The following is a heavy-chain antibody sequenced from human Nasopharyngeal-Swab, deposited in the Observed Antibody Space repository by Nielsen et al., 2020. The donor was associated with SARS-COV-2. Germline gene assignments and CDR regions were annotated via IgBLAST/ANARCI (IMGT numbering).Heavy chain of an antibody. Sequence: GESLKISCAASGFSFSDYYMSWIRQAPGKGLEWVSYIHSVSSFTDYADSVKGRFTISRDNSKNTLYLQMNSLRAEDTAVYYCARDGVRPGYSSGWKYYYYGMDVWGQGTTVTVSS. D-gene: IGHD6-19*01. J-gene: IGHJ6*02. CDR3: ARDGVRPGYSSGWKYYYYGMDV. V-gene: IGHV3-11*06. CDR1: GFSFSDYY. CDR2: IHSVSSFT.